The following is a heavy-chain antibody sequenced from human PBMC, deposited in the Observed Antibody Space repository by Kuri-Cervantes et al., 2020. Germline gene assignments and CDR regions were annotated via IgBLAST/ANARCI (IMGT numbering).Heavy chain of an antibody. V-gene: IGHV3-30*02. J-gene: IGHJ4*02. CDR2: IRYDGSNK. CDR3: VKGSGSYYVY. CDR1: GFTFSSYG. D-gene: IGHD1-26*01. Sequence: GESLKISCAASGFTFSSYGMHWVRQAPGKGLEWVAFIRYDGSNKYYADSVKGRFTISRDNSKNTLYLQTNSLRPEDTALYYCVKGSGSYYVYWGQGTLVTVSS.